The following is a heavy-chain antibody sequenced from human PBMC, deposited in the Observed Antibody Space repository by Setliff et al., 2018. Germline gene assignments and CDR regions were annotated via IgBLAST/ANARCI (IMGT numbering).Heavy chain of an antibody. D-gene: IGHD2-2*01. CDR3: ARRGVGMGMDV. J-gene: IGHJ6*03. Sequence: RPGGSLRLSCATSGFTFDDYGMSWVRQAPGKGLEWVAGISWNSGDIGYADSVKGRFTISRDNAKNSLHLQMNTLQSEDTAVYYCARRGVGMGMDVWGKGTTVTVSS. V-gene: IGHV3-20*04. CDR1: GFTFDDYG. CDR2: ISWNSGDI.